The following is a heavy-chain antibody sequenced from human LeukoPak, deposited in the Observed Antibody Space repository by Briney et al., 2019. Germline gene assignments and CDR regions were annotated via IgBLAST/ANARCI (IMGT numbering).Heavy chain of an antibody. Sequence: SETLSLTCTVSGGSINSSDHYWAWIRQPPGKGLEWIGSKYYSGDTSYNPSLKSRVTMSVDTSKKQFSLKLNSVTAADTAVYYCARQTGSSWYYAFDIWGQGTVVTVSS. J-gene: IGHJ3*02. CDR2: KYYSGDT. D-gene: IGHD6-13*01. V-gene: IGHV4-39*01. CDR1: GGSINSSDHY. CDR3: ARQTGSSWYYAFDI.